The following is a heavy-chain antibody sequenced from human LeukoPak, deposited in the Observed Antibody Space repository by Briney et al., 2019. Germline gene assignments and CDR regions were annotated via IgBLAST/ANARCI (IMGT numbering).Heavy chain of an antibody. D-gene: IGHD4-11*01. CDR1: GFTFSSYA. J-gene: IGHJ3*02. CDR3: AKDLVDYGNDGPGAFHI. V-gene: IGHV3-23*01. Sequence: GGSLRLSRAASGFTFSSYAMSWVSQAPGKGLEWVSAIRGSGGSTYYADSVRGRFTISRDNSKNTLYVHMNSLRAEDTAIYYCAKDLVDYGNDGPGAFHIWGQGTMVTVSS. CDR2: IRGSGGST.